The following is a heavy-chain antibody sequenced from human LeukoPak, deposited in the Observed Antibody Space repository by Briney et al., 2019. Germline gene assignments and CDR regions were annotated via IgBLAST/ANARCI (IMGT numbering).Heavy chain of an antibody. V-gene: IGHV1-18*01. CDR2: IITYNGNT. J-gene: IGHJ6*03. Sequence: ASVKVSCKTSGYTFTSYGLSWVRQAPGQGLEWMGWIITYNGNTYYSQNLQGRVTMTTDTSTSTAYMELRSLRPDDTAVYYCAKTTVTSEEYFYYYMDVWGKGTTVTVSS. D-gene: IGHD4-17*01. CDR3: AKTTVTSEEYFYYYMDV. CDR1: GYTFTSYG.